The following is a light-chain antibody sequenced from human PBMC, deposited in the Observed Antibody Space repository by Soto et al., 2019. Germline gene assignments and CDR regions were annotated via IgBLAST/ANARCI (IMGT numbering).Light chain of an antibody. J-gene: IGLJ1*01. Sequence: QSVLTQPASVSGSPGQSITISCTGTSSDIGRYKFVSWYQHHPGKVPKLLIYDVTNRPSGVSNRFSGSKSGNTASLTISGLQADDEADYYCCSYSTTMANVFGTGTKLTVL. CDR3: CSYSTTMANV. V-gene: IGLV2-14*03. CDR1: SSDIGRYKF. CDR2: DVT.